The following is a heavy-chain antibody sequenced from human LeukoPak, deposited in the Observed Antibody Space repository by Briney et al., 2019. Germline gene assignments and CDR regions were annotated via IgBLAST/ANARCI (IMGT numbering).Heavy chain of an antibody. CDR1: GFTFSSYE. Sequence: GGSLRLSCAASGFTFSSYEMNWVRQALGKGLEWVSYISSSGSTIYYADSVKGRFTISRDNAKNSLYLQMNSLRAEDTAVYYCARVPKLATIIDYWGQGTLVTVSS. CDR3: ARVPKLATIIDY. J-gene: IGHJ4*02. V-gene: IGHV3-48*03. D-gene: IGHD5-24*01. CDR2: ISSSGSTI.